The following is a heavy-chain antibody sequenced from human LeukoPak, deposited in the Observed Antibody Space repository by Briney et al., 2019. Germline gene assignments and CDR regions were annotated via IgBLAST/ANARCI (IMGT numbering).Heavy chain of an antibody. CDR3: ARVSTGSEYFDY. CDR2: ISRSGSTI. Sequence: GGSLRLSCAASGFTFSSYEMNRVRQAPGKGLEWVSYISRSGSTIFSADSVKGRFTTSRDNAKNSLFLQMNSLRAEDTAVYYCARVSTGSEYFDYWGQGTLVTVSS. J-gene: IGHJ4*02. V-gene: IGHV3-48*03. CDR1: GFTFSSYE.